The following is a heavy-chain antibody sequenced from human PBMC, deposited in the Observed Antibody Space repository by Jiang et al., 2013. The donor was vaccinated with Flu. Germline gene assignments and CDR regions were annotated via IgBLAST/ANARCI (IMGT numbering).Heavy chain of an antibody. CDR1: GFSLSTTGAG. Sequence: PTQTLTLTCTFSGFSLSTTGAGVGWVRQPPGKALEWLAIIYWDDDQHYTPYLKSRLTITQDTSKNQVVLTMTNMDPVDTATYYCAHRHIHGGNGFDIWGQGTVVSVSS. V-gene: IGHV2-5*02. J-gene: IGHJ3*02. CDR2: IYWDDDQ. D-gene: IGHD4-23*01. CDR3: AHRHIHGGNGFDI.